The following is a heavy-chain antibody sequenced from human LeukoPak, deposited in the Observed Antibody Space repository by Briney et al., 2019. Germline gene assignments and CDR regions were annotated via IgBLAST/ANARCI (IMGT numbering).Heavy chain of an antibody. D-gene: IGHD7-27*01. CDR3: ARANWGSFRWFDP. J-gene: IGHJ5*02. CDR1: EYTFTSYH. V-gene: IGHV1-46*01. Sequence: ASVKVSCKASEYTFTSYHIHWVRQAPGQGLEWMGMINHSGGSTSYAQKFQGRVTMTRDTSTSTVYMELSSLRSEDTAVYYCARANWGSFRWFDPWGQGTLVTVSS. CDR2: INHSGGST.